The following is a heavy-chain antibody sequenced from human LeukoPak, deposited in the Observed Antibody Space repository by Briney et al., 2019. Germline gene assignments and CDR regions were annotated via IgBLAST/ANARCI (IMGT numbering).Heavy chain of an antibody. CDR3: ARGARTPSGYGSRTAGRANWFDP. CDR1: GGSFSGYY. D-gene: IGHD5-12*01. V-gene: IGHV4-34*01. J-gene: IGHJ5*02. CDR2: INHSGST. Sequence: SETLSLTCAVYGGSFSGYYWSWIRQPPGKGLEWIGEINHSGSTNYNPSLKSRVTISVDTPKNQFSLKLSSVTAADTAVYYCARGARTPSGYGSRTAGRANWFDPWGQGTLVAVSS.